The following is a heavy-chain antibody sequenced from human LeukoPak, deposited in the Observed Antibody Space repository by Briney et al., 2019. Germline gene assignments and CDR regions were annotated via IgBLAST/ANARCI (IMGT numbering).Heavy chain of an antibody. CDR3: ARETEALDY. CDR1: GFTFRSYA. CDR2: VSYDGGDK. V-gene: IGHV3-30-3*01. J-gene: IGHJ4*02. Sequence: PGGSPRLSCATSGFTFRSYAMHWVRQAPGKGLEWVAVVSYDGGDKYYADSVRGRFTISRDNSKNTVYLQMNSLRPEDTAMYSCARETEALDYWGLGTLVTVSS.